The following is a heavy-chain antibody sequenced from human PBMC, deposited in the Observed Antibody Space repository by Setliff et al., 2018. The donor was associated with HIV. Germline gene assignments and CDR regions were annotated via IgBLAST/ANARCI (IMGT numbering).Heavy chain of an antibody. CDR3: ARGPYYYNSSGQISAEYFQH. CDR2: FYYSGSS. V-gene: IGHV4-39*07. CDR1: GGSISSSSYY. Sequence: SETLSLTCTVSGGSISSSSYYWGWIRQPPGKGLEWIGNFYYSGSSHYNPSLRSRVTTSVDTSKNQFSLKLSSVTAADTAVYYCARGPYYYNSSGQISAEYFQHWGQGTLVTVSS. J-gene: IGHJ1*01. D-gene: IGHD3-22*01.